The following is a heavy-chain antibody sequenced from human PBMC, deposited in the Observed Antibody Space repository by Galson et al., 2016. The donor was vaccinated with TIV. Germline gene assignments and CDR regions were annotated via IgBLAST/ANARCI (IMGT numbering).Heavy chain of an antibody. V-gene: IGHV3-23*01. CDR2: ISYTGAKT. CDR3: GRAFYNIGCFIEY. J-gene: IGHJ1*01. CDR1: GFTFSNAW. D-gene: IGHD6-19*01. Sequence: SLKLSCAASGFTFSNAWINWVRQAPGKGLEWVATISYTGAKTYYPDSVKGRFTISRDTSKSTVYLQMTSLRSEDTAMYYCGRAFYNIGCFIEYWGQGTLDTVSS.